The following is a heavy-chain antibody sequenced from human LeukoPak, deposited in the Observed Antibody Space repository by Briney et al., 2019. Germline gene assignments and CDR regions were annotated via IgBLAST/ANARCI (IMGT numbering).Heavy chain of an antibody. V-gene: IGHV4-34*01. CDR3: ARVRSAFDL. CDR2: INHSGST. D-gene: IGHD3-3*01. CDR1: RGSFGGYY. Sequence: PSETLSLTCAVSRGSFGGYYWSWIRQPPGKGLEWIGEINHSGSTNYNPSLKSRVTISVDTSKNQFSLKLSSVTAADTAVYYCARVRSAFDLWGQGTMVTVSP. J-gene: IGHJ3*01.